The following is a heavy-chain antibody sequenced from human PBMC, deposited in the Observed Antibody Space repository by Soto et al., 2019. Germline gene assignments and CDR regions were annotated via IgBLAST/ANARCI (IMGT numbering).Heavy chain of an antibody. CDR2: IYYSGST. CDR3: ARDKHGTLKYYDILTRGRHDAFDI. V-gene: IGHV4-31*01. J-gene: IGHJ3*02. CDR1: GGSISSGGYY. D-gene: IGHD3-9*01. Sequence: QVQLQESGPGLVKPSQTLSLTCTVSGGSISSGGYYWSWIRQHPGKGLEWIGYIYYSGSTYYNPSLKIPVIISVDTSKNQFSLKLSSVTAADTAVYYCARDKHGTLKYYDILTRGRHDAFDIWGQGTMVTVSS.